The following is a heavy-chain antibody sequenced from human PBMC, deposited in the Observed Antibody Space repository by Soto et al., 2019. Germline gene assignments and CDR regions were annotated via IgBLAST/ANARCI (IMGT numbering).Heavy chain of an antibody. CDR3: ARAIGPTLFDY. CDR2: IGTTGDT. D-gene: IGHD3-22*01. Sequence: GGSLILSCSASGFTFSSYDMHWVRQGTGKGLEWVSAIGTTGDTYYAGSVKGRFTISRENAKNSLYLQMNSLRAGDTAIYFCARAIGPTLFDYWGQGTLVTAPQ. CDR1: GFTFSSYD. V-gene: IGHV3-13*04. J-gene: IGHJ4*02.